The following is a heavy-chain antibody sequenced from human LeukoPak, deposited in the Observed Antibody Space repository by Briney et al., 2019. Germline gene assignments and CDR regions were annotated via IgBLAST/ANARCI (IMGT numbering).Heavy chain of an antibody. J-gene: IGHJ3*02. D-gene: IGHD2-15*01. Sequence: SETLSLTCTVSGGSISSSSYYWGWIRQPPGTGLEWIGSIYYSGSTYYNPSLKSRVTISVDTSKNQFSLKLSSVTAADTAVYYCAREYCSGGSCYWTAFDIWGQGTMVTVSS. CDR3: AREYCSGGSCYWTAFDI. CDR1: GGSISSSSYY. CDR2: IYYSGST. V-gene: IGHV4-39*07.